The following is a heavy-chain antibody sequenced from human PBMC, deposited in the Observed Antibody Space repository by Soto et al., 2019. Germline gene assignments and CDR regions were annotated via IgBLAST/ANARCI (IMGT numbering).Heavy chain of an antibody. J-gene: IGHJ5*02. CDR1: GGSISSYF. D-gene: IGHD2-2*01. V-gene: IGHV4-59*01. Sequence: SETLSLTCTVSGGSISSYFWSWIRQPPGKGLEWIGYIYSSGSTNYSPSLKSRVTISVDMSKNQFSLKLSSVTAADTAVYYCARSVSAAIVYWFDPWGQGTLVTVSS. CDR3: ARSVSAAIVYWFDP. CDR2: IYSSGST.